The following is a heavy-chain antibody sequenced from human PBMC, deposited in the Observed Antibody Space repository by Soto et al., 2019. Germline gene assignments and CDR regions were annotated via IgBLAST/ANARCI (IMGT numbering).Heavy chain of an antibody. D-gene: IGHD6-25*01. CDR3: VEALGGFRDC. CDR1: GDNFNSFI. Sequence: QVQLAQSGPEVKKPGSSVKVACKASGDNFNSFIVNWVRQAPGQGLEWLGRILPSINKTNYGQIFQGRVSISADPSTSTVYLELSGLKSSDTGMYHCVEALGGFRDCWGQGTLVSVSS. V-gene: IGHV1-69*02. CDR2: ILPSINKT. J-gene: IGHJ4*02.